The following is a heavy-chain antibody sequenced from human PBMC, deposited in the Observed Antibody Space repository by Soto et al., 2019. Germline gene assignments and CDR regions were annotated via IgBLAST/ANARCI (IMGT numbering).Heavy chain of an antibody. J-gene: IGHJ4*02. CDR2: ISSSGSTI. CDR1: GFTFSSYE. D-gene: IGHD2-8*01. CDR3: ARALEGYCTNGVCYTAGENFDY. Sequence: EVQLVESGGGLVQPGGSLRLSCAASGFTFSSYEMNWVRQAPGKGLEWVSYISSSGSTIYYADSVKGRFTISRDNAKNSLYLQMNSLRAEDTAVYYCARALEGYCTNGVCYTAGENFDYWGQGTLVTVSS. V-gene: IGHV3-48*03.